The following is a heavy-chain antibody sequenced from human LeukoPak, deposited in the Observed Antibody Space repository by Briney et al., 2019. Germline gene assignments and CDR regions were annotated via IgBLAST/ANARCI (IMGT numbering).Heavy chain of an antibody. Sequence: GGSLRLSCAASGFTFSSYAMHWVRQAPGKGLEGVAVISYDGSNKYYADSVKGRFTISRDNSKNTLYLQMNSLRAEDTAVYYCAKDRVVVVPAAMRRDAFDIWGQGTMVTVSS. CDR1: GFTFSSYA. CDR2: ISYDGSNK. CDR3: AKDRVVVVPAAMRRDAFDI. J-gene: IGHJ3*02. V-gene: IGHV3-30-3*01. D-gene: IGHD2-2*01.